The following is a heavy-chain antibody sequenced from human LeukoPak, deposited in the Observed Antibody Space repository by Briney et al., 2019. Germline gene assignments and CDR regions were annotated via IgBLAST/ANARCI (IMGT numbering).Heavy chain of an antibody. CDR1: GGSISSYY. CDR2: ISYSGSS. D-gene: IGHD2-8*01. J-gene: IGHJ6*02. V-gene: IGHV4-59*01. CDR3: TRGMTNNYYFAMDV. Sequence: PSETLSLTCTVSGGSISSYYWSWIRQPPGKGLEWIGYISYSGSSNYNPSPKSRVTISVDTSKNQFSLKVSSVTAADTAIYYCTRGMTNNYYFAMDVWGQGTTVTVSS.